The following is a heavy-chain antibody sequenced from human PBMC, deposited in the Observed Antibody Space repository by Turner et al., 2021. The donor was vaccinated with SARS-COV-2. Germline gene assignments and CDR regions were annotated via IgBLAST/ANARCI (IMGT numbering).Heavy chain of an antibody. CDR1: GYTLTELS. Sequence: QVQLVQSGAEVKKPGASVKVSCKASGYTLTELSMHWVRQAPGKGLEWMGGFDPEDGETIYAQKFQGRVTMTEDTSTDTAYMELSSLRSEDTALYYCAATTPHTVTNSWFDPWGQGTLVTVSS. J-gene: IGHJ5*02. D-gene: IGHD4-17*01. V-gene: IGHV1-24*01. CDR2: FDPEDGET. CDR3: AATTPHTVTNSWFDP.